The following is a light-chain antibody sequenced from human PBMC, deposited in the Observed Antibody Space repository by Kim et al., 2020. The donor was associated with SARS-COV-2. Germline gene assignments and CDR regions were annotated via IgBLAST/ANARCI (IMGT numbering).Light chain of an antibody. V-gene: IGKV1-5*03. Sequence: DIQMTQSPSTLSASVGDRVTITCRASQSISIWLAWYQQKPGKAPKLLIYKASSLESGVPSRFSGSGSGTEFTLTISTLQPDDFATYLCKQYKNYPHTFGQGTKLEL. CDR1: QSISIW. J-gene: IGKJ2*01. CDR3: KQYKNYPHT. CDR2: KAS.